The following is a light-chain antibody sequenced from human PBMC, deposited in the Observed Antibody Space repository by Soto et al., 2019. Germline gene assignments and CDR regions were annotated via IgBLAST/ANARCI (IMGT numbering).Light chain of an antibody. CDR3: QQRSNWPLFT. J-gene: IGKJ3*01. Sequence: EIVLTQSPATLSLSPGERATLSCRASQSVSSYLAWYQQKPGQAPRLLIYDASNRTTGIPARFSGSGSGTDFTLIISSLEPEDFAVYYCQQRSNWPLFTFGPGTKVDI. V-gene: IGKV3-11*01. CDR1: QSVSSY. CDR2: DAS.